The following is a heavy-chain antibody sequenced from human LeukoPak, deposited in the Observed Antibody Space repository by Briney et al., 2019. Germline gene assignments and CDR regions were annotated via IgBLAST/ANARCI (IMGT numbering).Heavy chain of an antibody. D-gene: IGHD3-9*01. V-gene: IGHV3-23*01. Sequence: PGGSLRLSCAASGFTFSSYAMSWVRQAPGKGLEWVSAISGSGGSTYYADSVKGRFTISRDNSKNTLYLQMNSLRAEDTVVYYCAKDTFMLRYFDWLGVSFDYWGQGTLVTVSS. J-gene: IGHJ4*02. CDR1: GFTFSSYA. CDR3: AKDTFMLRYFDWLGVSFDY. CDR2: ISGSGGST.